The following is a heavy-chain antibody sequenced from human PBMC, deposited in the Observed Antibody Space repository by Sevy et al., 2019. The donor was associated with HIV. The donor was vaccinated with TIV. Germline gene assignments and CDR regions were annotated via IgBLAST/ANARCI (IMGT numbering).Heavy chain of an antibody. J-gene: IGHJ6*02. CDR1: GFTFSTYD. Sequence: GGSLRLSCVSSGFTFSTYDMHWVRQVTGKGLEWISGVGPAGDQFYPDSVKGRFTISRENAKNSIYLQMNNLRAGDTAVYYCARSGGYSDYGMDVWGQGTTVTVSS. V-gene: IGHV3-13*05. CDR2: VGPAGDQ. D-gene: IGHD5-12*01. CDR3: ARSGGYSDYGMDV.